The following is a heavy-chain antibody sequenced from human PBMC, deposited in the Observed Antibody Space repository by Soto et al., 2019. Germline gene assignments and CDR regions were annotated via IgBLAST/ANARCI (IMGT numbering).Heavy chain of an antibody. D-gene: IGHD3-16*02. CDR1: GYTFTSYA. J-gene: IGHJ6*03. Sequence: ASVKVSCKASGYTFTSYAMHWVRQAPGQRLEWMGWINAGNGNTKYSQKFQGRVTITRDTSASTAYMELSSLRSEDTAVYYCARDYLYTLPSYYDFMDFWGRGTSVIVSS. CDR3: ARDYLYTLPSYYDFMDF. CDR2: INAGNGNT. V-gene: IGHV1-3*01.